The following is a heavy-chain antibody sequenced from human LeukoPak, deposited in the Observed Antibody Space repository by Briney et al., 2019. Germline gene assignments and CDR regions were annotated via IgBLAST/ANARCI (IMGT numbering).Heavy chain of an antibody. CDR1: GYPFTTYW. CDR3: ASHLTLGVVPAAIDHYYYGMDV. CDR2: FDSSDSYH. J-gene: IGHJ6*04. D-gene: IGHD2-2*01. V-gene: IGHV5-10-1*01. Sequence: GGSLKISCQGPGYPFTTYWITWVPQLPGKGLGWSRRFDSSDSYHNYRPPCQGHVTISAAKSISTAYLQSSSMKASDPAMYYCASHLTLGVVPAAIDHYYYGMDVWGKGTTVTVSS.